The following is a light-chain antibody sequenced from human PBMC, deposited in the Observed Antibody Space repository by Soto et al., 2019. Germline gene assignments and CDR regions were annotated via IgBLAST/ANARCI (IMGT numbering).Light chain of an antibody. CDR1: QSVSSSY. Sequence: EIVLTQSPGTLSLSPGERATLSCRASQSVSSSYLAWYQQKPGQAPRLLIYGASSRATGIPDRFSGSASGTDFTLTISRLEPEDIAVYYCQQYRTSPWTVGQGTKVEI. J-gene: IGKJ1*01. CDR2: GAS. CDR3: QQYRTSPWT. V-gene: IGKV3-20*01.